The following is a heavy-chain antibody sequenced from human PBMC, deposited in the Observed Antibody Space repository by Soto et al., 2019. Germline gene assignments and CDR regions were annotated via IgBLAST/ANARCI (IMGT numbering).Heavy chain of an antibody. D-gene: IGHD2-2*01. Sequence: ASVKVSCKASGYTFTGYYMHWVRQAPGQGLEWMGWINPNSGGTNYAQKFQGWVTMTRDTSISTAYMELSRLRSDDTAVYYCATSPIVVVPAAIYYYYGMDVWGQGTTVTVSS. V-gene: IGHV1-2*04. J-gene: IGHJ6*02. CDR2: INPNSGGT. CDR1: GYTFTGYY. CDR3: ATSPIVVVPAAIYYYYGMDV.